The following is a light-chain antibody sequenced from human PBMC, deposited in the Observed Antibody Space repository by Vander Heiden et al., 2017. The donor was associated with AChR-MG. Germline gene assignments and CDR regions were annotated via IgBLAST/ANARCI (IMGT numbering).Light chain of an antibody. V-gene: IGKV3-20*01. Sequence: DIVLPHSPATPLSSSGESAIPISRDTQRVSSSHLAWYQQKPGQAPRLLIYGASSRATGIPDRFSGSGSGTDFTLTISRLGPEDFAVYYCQQYGSSPLAFGPGTKVEIK. CDR3: QQYGSSPLA. CDR2: GAS. J-gene: IGKJ1*01. CDR1: QRVSSSH.